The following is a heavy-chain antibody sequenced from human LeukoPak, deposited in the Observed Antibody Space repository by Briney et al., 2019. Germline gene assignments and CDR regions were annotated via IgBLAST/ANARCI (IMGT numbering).Heavy chain of an antibody. J-gene: IGHJ4*02. CDR2: FDPEHGET. Sequence: ASVKVSFKVSGYTLTELSMHWVRQAPGKGLECMGGFDPEHGETIYAQKFQGRVTMTEDTSTDTAYMELSSLTSEDTAVYYCATGTTAGFDFWGQGTLVTVSS. CDR3: ATGTTAGFDF. D-gene: IGHD1-1*01. CDR1: GYTLTELS. V-gene: IGHV1-24*01.